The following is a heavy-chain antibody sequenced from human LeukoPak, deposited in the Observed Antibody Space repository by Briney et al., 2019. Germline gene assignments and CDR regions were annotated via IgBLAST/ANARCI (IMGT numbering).Heavy chain of an antibody. D-gene: IGHD6-13*01. J-gene: IGHJ1*01. CDR1: GNTFTNYY. CDR3: ARDEGVSSWYFLH. V-gene: IGHV1-2*02. CDR2: INPNSGDT. Sequence: ASVKVSCKASGNTFTNYYMHWVRQAPGQGLEWMGWINPNSGDTNYAPKFQGRVTLTRDASTSTDYMELSRLIFDDTAIYYCARDEGVSSWYFLHWGQGTLVTVSS.